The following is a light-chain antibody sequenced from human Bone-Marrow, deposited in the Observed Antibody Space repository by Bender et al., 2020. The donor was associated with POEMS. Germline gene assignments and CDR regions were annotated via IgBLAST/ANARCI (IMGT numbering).Light chain of an antibody. CDR2: EVT. CDR3: SSYSTSRTSPWL. V-gene: IGLV2-23*02. Sequence: QSALTQPASVSGSPGQSITISCTGSSGDVGRSDLVSWYQQHPGKAPKLMIYEVTKRPSGVSDRFSGSKSGNSASLTISGLQTEDEADYYCSSYSTSRTSPWLFGGGTKLTVL. J-gene: IGLJ3*02. CDR1: SGDVGRSDL.